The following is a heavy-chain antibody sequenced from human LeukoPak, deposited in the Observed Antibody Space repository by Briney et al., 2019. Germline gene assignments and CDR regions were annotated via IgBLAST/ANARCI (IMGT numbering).Heavy chain of an antibody. V-gene: IGHV1-18*01. D-gene: IGHD3-10*01. J-gene: IGHJ3*02. Sequence: ASVKVSCKASGYTFTSYGISWVRQAPGQGLEWMGWISAYNGNTNYAQKLQGRVTMTTNTSTSTAYMELRSLRSDDTAVYYCAIYGSGSYGDAFDIWGQGTMVTVSS. CDR3: AIYGSGSYGDAFDI. CDR1: GYTFTSYG. CDR2: ISAYNGNT.